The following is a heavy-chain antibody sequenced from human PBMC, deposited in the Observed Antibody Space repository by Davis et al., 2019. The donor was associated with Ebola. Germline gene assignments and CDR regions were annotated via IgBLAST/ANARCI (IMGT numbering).Heavy chain of an antibody. CDR2: IWSDGTGK. Sequence: PGGSLRLSCSASGLTFTKYAMHWVRQAPGKGLEWVAVIWSDGTGKYYADSVKGRFTISRDNAKDSLYLQMNSLRTEDTAFYYCAKDFYGSGSYIDAWGQGTLVAVSS. J-gene: IGHJ5*02. V-gene: IGHV3-33*03. D-gene: IGHD3-10*01. CDR3: AKDFYGSGSYIDA. CDR1: GLTFTKYA.